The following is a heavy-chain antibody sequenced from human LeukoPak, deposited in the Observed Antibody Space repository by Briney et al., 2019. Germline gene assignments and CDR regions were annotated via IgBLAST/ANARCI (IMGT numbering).Heavy chain of an antibody. V-gene: IGHV4-61*01. CDR2: IYYSGST. CDR1: GGSIRSSYYY. J-gene: IGHJ4*02. Sequence: SETLSLTCTVSGGSIRSSYYYWSWIRQPPGKGLKWIGYIYYSGSTNYNPSLKSRVTISVDTSKNQFSLKLSSVTAADTAVYYCAREGTAMGADYWGQGTLVTVSS. D-gene: IGHD5-18*01. CDR3: AREGTAMGADY.